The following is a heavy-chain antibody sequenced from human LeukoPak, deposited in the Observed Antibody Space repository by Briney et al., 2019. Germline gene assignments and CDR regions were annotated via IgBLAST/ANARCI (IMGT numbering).Heavy chain of an antibody. Sequence: SETLPLTCTVSGGSISSSSYYWGWIRQPPGKGLEWIGSIYYSGSTYYNPSLKSRVTISVDTSKNQFSLKLSSVTAADTAVYYCAKYSSGWYSEYYFDYWGQGTLVTVSS. J-gene: IGHJ4*02. CDR1: GGSISSSSYY. CDR3: AKYSSGWYSEYYFDY. CDR2: IYYSGST. V-gene: IGHV4-39*01. D-gene: IGHD6-19*01.